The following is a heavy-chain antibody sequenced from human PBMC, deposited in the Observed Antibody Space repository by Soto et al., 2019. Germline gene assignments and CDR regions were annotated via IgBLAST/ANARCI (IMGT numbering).Heavy chain of an antibody. CDR3: ARDLGTTVRYFDY. CDR1: GFTFSSYS. V-gene: IGHV3-21*01. D-gene: IGHD4-4*01. J-gene: IGHJ4*02. Sequence: PGGSLRLSCAASGFTFSSYSMNWVRQAPGKGLEWVSSISSSSSYIYYADSVKGRFTISRDNAKNSLYLQMNSLRAEDTAVYYCARDLGTTVRYFDYWGQGTLVTVSS. CDR2: ISSSSSYI.